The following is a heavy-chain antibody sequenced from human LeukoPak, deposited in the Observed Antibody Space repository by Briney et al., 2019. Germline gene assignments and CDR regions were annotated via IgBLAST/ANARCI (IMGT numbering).Heavy chain of an antibody. D-gene: IGHD4-17*01. CDR2: IYSSGTT. CDR1: GFTVSSNY. CDR3: ARDFLGRPVTTTRSPFDS. Sequence: GGSLRLSCAASGFTVSSNYMSWVRQAPGKGLEWVSIIYSSGTTYYADSVKGTFTISRDNSKNTLYLQMNSLRAEDTAVYYCARDFLGRPVTTTRSPFDSWGQGTLVTVSS. J-gene: IGHJ4*02. V-gene: IGHV3-66*01.